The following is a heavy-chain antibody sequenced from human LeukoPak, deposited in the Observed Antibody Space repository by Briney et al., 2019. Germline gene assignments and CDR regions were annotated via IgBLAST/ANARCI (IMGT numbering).Heavy chain of an antibody. CDR2: INPNSGGT. D-gene: IGHD2-21*02. V-gene: IGHV1-2*02. CDR3: ARGYGQVKGVVTVMDV. Sequence: GASVKVSCKASGYTFTGYYMHWVRQAPGQGLEWMGWINPNSGGTNYAQKFQGRVTMTRDTSISTAYMELSSLRSEDTAVYYCARGYGQVKGVVTVMDVWGQGTTVTVSS. J-gene: IGHJ6*02. CDR1: GYTFTGYY.